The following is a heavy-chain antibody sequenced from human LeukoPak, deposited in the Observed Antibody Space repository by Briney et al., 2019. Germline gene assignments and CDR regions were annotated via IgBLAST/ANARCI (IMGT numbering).Heavy chain of an antibody. CDR2: MNPNSGNT. D-gene: IGHD3-3*01. CDR3: WRGKIPFLRRNRFDP. J-gene: IGHJ5*01. V-gene: IGHV1-8*03. Sequence: PGASVKVSCKASGYTFTSYDINWVRQATGQGLEWMGWMNPNSGNTGYAQKFQGRVTITRNTSISTAYMELSSLRSEGTAVYYWWRGKIPFLRRNRFDPLGQGTPGTGFS. CDR1: GYTFTSYD.